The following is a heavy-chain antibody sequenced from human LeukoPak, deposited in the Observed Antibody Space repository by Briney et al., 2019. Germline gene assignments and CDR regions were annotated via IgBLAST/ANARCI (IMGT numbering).Heavy chain of an antibody. CDR1: GGSISSYY. CDR3: ARAFKNCSGGSCYLGYYYYMDV. D-gene: IGHD2-15*01. CDR2: IYYSGST. Sequence: SETLPLTCTVSGGSISSYYWSWIRQPPGKGLEWIGYIYYSGSTNYNPSLKSRVTISVDTSKNQFSLKLSSVTAADTAVYYCARAFKNCSGGSCYLGYYYYMDVWGKGTTVTVSS. J-gene: IGHJ6*03. V-gene: IGHV4-59*01.